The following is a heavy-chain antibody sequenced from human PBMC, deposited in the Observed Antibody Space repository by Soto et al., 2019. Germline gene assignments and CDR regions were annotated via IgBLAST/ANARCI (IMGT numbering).Heavy chain of an antibody. Sequence: TSETLSLTCTVSGGSISSGGYYWSWIRQHPGKGLEWIGYIYYSGSTYYNPSLKSRVTISVDTSKNQFSLKLSSVTAADTAVYYCAGGTIFGDYYYYGMDVWGQGTTVTVSS. V-gene: IGHV4-31*03. CDR1: GGSISSGGYY. D-gene: IGHD3-3*01. CDR3: AGGTIFGDYYYYGMDV. J-gene: IGHJ6*02. CDR2: IYYSGST.